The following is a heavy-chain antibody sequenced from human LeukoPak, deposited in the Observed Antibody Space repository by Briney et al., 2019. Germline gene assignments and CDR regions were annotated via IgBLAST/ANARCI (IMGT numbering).Heavy chain of an antibody. D-gene: IGHD3-9*01. V-gene: IGHV4-59*01. CDR1: GGSISSYY. J-gene: IGHJ4*02. Sequence: SETLSLTCTVSGGSISSYYWSWIRQPPGKGLEWTGYIYYSGSTNYNPSLKSRVTISVDTSKNQFSLNLSSVTAAGTAVYYCARRDYDILTGGSYYFDYWGQGTLVTVSS. CDR2: IYYSGST. CDR3: ARRDYDILTGGSYYFDY.